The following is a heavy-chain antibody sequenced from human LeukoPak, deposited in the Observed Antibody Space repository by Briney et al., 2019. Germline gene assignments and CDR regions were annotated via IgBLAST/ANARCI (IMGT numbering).Heavy chain of an antibody. Sequence: RPSETLSLTCTVSGGSISSYYWSWVRQPPGKGLGWIGYSYYSGRTNYNPSLKIRVTISVATSKNQFSLKLSSVTAADTAVYYCARDQDGYNSYFDYWGEGTLVTVSS. V-gene: IGHV4-59*01. J-gene: IGHJ4*02. D-gene: IGHD5-24*01. CDR2: SYYSGRT. CDR1: GGSISSYY. CDR3: ARDQDGYNSYFDY.